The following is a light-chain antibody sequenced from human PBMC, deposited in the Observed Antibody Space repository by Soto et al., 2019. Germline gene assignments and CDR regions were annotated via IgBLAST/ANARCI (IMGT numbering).Light chain of an antibody. J-gene: IGKJ2*01. CDR3: QQYHNWPYT. CDR1: QSVSSN. V-gene: IGKV3-15*01. CDR2: GAS. Sequence: EIVMTQSPATLSVSPGERATLSCRASQSVSSNLAWYQQSPGQAPRLLISGASTRATGLPARFSGRKSGTEFTLTISSLQSEDFAVYFCQQYHNWPYTFGQGTNLEMK.